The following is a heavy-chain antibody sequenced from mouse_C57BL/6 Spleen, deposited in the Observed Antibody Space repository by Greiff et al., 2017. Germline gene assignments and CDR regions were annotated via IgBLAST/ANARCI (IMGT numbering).Heavy chain of an antibody. Sequence: VQLQQSGPELVKPGASVKISCKASGYSFTDYNMNWVKQSNGKGLEWIGVINPNYGTTSYNQKFKDKATLTVEQSSSTAYMQLNSLKSEGSAVYYGAELYDGNYRWGQGTTVTVSS. J-gene: IGHJ2*01. CDR2: INPNYGTT. CDR1: GYSFTDYN. V-gene: IGHV1-39*01. D-gene: IGHD2-3*01. CDR3: AELYDGNYR.